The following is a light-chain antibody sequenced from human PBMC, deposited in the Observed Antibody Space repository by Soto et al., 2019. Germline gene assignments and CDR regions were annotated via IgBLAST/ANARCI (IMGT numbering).Light chain of an antibody. Sequence: EVVLTQSPVTLSLCPGQRATLSCRAIQSISSNLAWYQQKPGQAPRLLISDASNRATGIPARFSGSGSGTDFTLTISSLEPEDFGVYYCQQRSNWPPEWTFGQGTKVDVK. V-gene: IGKV3-11*01. CDR1: QSISSN. CDR3: QQRSNWPPEWT. J-gene: IGKJ1*01. CDR2: DAS.